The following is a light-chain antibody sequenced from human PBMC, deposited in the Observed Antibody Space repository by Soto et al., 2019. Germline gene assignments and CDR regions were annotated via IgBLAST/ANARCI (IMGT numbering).Light chain of an antibody. J-gene: IGLJ2*01. V-gene: IGLV3-21*02. CDR2: DYS. CDR3: QVWDSSSDHPRV. Sequence: SYELTQPPSVSVAPGQTARITCWGNSIGSKSVHWYQQKPGQAPVLVVYDYSDRPSGIPERFSGSNSGNTATLTISRVEAGDEADYYCQVWDSSSDHPRVFGGGTQLTVL. CDR1: SIGSKS.